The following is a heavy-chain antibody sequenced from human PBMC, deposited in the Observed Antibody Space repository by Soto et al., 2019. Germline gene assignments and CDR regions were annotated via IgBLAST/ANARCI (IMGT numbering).Heavy chain of an antibody. J-gene: IGHJ5*02. CDR3: ARTLSPFTGAVALPDWFDP. V-gene: IGHV3-48*02. CDR2: ISSSSSTI. Sequence: GGSLRLSCAASGFTFSSYSMNWVRQAPGKGLEWVSYISSSSSTIYYADSVKGRFTISRDNAKNSLYLQMNSLRDEDTAMYYCARTLSPFTGAVALPDWFDPWGQGTLVTVSS. CDR1: GFTFSSYS. D-gene: IGHD6-19*01.